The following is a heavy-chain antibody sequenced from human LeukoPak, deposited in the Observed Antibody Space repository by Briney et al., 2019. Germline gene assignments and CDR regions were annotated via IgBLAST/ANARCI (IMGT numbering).Heavy chain of an antibody. V-gene: IGHV3-74*01. Sequence: GGSLRLSCAASGFTFSNYWMHWVRQAPGKGLVWVSRINSDGINTSYADSVKGRFTISRDNAKNTLNLQMNSLRAEDTAVYYCARDLGYCSSTSCYALGYWGQGTLVTVSS. CDR1: GFTFSNYW. J-gene: IGHJ4*02. CDR3: ARDLGYCSSTSCYALGY. CDR2: INSDGINT. D-gene: IGHD2-2*03.